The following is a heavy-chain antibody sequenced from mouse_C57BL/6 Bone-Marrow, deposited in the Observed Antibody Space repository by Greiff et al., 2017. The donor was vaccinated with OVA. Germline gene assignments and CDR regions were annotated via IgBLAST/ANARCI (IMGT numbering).Heavy chain of an antibody. CDR2: IYPGGGYT. J-gene: IGHJ4*01. CDR1: GYTFTNYW. V-gene: IGHV1-63*01. D-gene: IGHD1-1*01. Sequence: VQLQQSGAELVRPGTSVKMSCKASGYTFTNYWIGWAKQRPGHGLELIGDIYPGGGYTNYDEKVKGKATLTEDKSSSTAYMQFSSLTSEDSAIYYCARWGLLRDYYAMDDWGQGPSVTVSS. CDR3: ARWGLLRDYYAMDD.